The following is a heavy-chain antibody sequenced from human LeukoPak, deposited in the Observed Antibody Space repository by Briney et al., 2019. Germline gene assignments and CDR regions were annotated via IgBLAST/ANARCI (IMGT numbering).Heavy chain of an antibody. V-gene: IGHV3-11*01. CDR1: GFSFSDYY. Sequence: PGGSLRLSCAASGFSFSDYYMSWIRQAPGKGLEWVSCISSSGTTIDYADSVKGRFTISRDNAQNSLYLHLHSLRAEATAVYYCARELGIAFFDYWGQGALVTVSS. D-gene: IGHD7-27*01. CDR2: ISSSGTTI. CDR3: ARELGIAFFDY. J-gene: IGHJ4*02.